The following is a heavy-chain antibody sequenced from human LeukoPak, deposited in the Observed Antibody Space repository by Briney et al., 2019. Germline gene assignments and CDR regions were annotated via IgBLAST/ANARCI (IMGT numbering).Heavy chain of an antibody. CDR2: ITSSSSTI. CDR3: ASVDWMIGAFDI. Sequence: RGFLRLSCAATGFTFSTHSMNWVRQAQGKGLEWVSYITSSSSTIYYADSVRGRFTISRDNAKNSLYLQMNSLRDEDTAVYYCASVDWMIGAFDIWGQGTMVTVSS. V-gene: IGHV3-48*02. CDR1: GFTFSTHS. J-gene: IGHJ3*02. D-gene: IGHD3-22*01.